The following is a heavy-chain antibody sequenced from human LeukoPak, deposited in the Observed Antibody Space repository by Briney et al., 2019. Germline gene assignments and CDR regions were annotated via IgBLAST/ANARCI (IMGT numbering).Heavy chain of an antibody. CDR1: GFTFITYT. CDR3: ARRDPTTLIDY. J-gene: IGHJ4*02. Sequence: PGRSLRLSCAGSGFTFITYTMHWVRQAPGKGLEWVAAISYDGSNKYYADSVQGRFTISRDNSKNTLSLQMTSLRPEDTAVYYCARRDPTTLIDYWGRGSLVTVSS. V-gene: IGHV3-30-3*01. D-gene: IGHD4-11*01. CDR2: ISYDGSNK.